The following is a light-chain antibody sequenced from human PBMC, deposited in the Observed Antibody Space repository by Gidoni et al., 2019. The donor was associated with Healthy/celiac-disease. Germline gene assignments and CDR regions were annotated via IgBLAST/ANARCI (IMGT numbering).Light chain of an antibody. V-gene: IGKV3-15*01. CDR3: QQYNNWPLT. CDR2: GAS. Sequence: EIVMTQSPATLSVSPGERATLSCRASQSVSSNLAWYQQNPGQAPMLLIYGASTRATGIPARFSGSGSGTEFTLTISSLQSEDFAVYYCQQYNNWPLTFXGXTKVEIK. J-gene: IGKJ4*01. CDR1: QSVSSN.